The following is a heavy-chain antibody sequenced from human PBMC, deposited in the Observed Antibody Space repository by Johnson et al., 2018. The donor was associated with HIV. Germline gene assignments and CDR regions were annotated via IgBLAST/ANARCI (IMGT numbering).Heavy chain of an antibody. CDR2: IYSGGST. V-gene: IGHV3-53*01. CDR1: GFSVSSNY. D-gene: IGHD2-15*01. CDR3: PRDRAIGGWSIDI. Sequence: VQLVESGGGLIQPGGSLRLACAASGFSVSSNYMSWVRQAPGKGLEWVSVIYSGGSTYYADSVKGRFTISRDSSKNTLYLQMNSLRAEDTALYYCPRDRAIGGWSIDIWGQGTMVTVSS. J-gene: IGHJ3*02.